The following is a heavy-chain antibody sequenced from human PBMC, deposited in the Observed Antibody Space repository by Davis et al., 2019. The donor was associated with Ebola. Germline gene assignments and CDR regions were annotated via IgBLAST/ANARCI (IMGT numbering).Heavy chain of an antibody. V-gene: IGHV3-21*01. J-gene: IGHJ3*02. CDR1: GFVFSSYV. CDR2: ISSSSSYI. CDR3: ARDITIFGVVIQSAFDI. D-gene: IGHD3-3*01. Sequence: GESLKISCAASGFVFSSYVMNWVRQAPGKGLEWVSSISSSSSYIYYADSVKGRFTISRDNAKNSLYLQMNSLRAEDTAVYYCARDITIFGVVIQSAFDIWGQGTMVTVSS.